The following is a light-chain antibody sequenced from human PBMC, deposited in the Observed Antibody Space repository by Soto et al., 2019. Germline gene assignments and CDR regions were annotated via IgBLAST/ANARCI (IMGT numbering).Light chain of an antibody. J-gene: IGLJ2*01. CDR3: SSYTSSRTYVA. CDR2: EVS. Sequence: QSALTQPASVSGSPGQSITISCTGTSSDVGGYNYVSWYQQHPGKAPKFMIYEVSNRPSGVSNRFSGSKSGNTASLTISGLQAEDEADYYCSSYTSSRTYVAFGGGTKLTVL. V-gene: IGLV2-14*01. CDR1: SSDVGGYNY.